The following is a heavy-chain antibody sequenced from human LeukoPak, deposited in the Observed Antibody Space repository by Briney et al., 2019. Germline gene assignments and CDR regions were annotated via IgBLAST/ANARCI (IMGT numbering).Heavy chain of an antibody. CDR3: ARLGTYWSNYYCEY. Sequence: GESLKISCQGSGYSFPTHWIGWVRQMPGKGLECMGIIYPGDSDTRYSPSFQGQVTISADKSINTAYLQWSSLKASDTAMYYCARLGTYWSNYYCEYWGQGTLVTVSS. V-gene: IGHV5-51*01. CDR2: IYPGDSDT. J-gene: IGHJ4*02. CDR1: GYSFPTHW. D-gene: IGHD3-10*01.